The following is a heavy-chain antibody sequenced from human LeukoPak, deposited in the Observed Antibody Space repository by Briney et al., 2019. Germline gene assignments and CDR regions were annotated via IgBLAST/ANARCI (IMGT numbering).Heavy chain of an antibody. Sequence: GGSLRLSCAASGFTFSSYGMHWVRQAPGKGLEWVAVISYDGSNKYYADSVKGRFTISRDNSRNTLYLQMNSLRAEDTAVYYCAKDTAGGYSYGYGGVWGQGTTVTVSS. CDR3: AKDTAGGYSYGYGGV. CDR2: ISYDGSNK. CDR1: GFTFSSYG. D-gene: IGHD5-18*01. J-gene: IGHJ6*02. V-gene: IGHV3-30*18.